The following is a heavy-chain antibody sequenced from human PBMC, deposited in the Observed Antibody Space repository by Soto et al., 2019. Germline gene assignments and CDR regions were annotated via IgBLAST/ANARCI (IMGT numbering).Heavy chain of an antibody. D-gene: IGHD6-6*01. CDR3: ASWSSSSPNDWDSFDY. V-gene: IGHV4-59*01. CDR1: GGSISSYY. Sequence: QVQLQESGPGLVKPSETLSLTCTVSGGSISSYYWSWIRQPPGKGLEWIGYIYYSGSTNYNPSLKSRVTISVDTSKNQFSLKLSSVTAADTAVYYCASWSSSSPNDWDSFDYCGQGTLVTVSS. J-gene: IGHJ4*02. CDR2: IYYSGST.